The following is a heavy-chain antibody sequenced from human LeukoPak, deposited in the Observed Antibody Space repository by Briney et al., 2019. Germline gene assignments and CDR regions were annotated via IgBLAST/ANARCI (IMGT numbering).Heavy chain of an antibody. V-gene: IGHV4-39*01. CDR2: IYYSGST. J-gene: IGHJ4*02. CDR1: GGSISSSSYY. Sequence: SETLSLTCTVSGGSISSSSYYWGWIRQPPGKGLEWIGSIYYSGSTYYNPSLKSRVTISVDTSKNQFSLKLSPVTAADTAVYYCATSIYSSTWYGVGYFDDWGQGTLVTVSS. CDR3: ATSIYSSTWYGVGYFDD. D-gene: IGHD6-13*01.